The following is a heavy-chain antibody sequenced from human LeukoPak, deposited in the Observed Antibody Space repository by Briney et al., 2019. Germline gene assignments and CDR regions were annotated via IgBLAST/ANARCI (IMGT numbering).Heavy chain of an antibody. CDR2: IYHSGST. D-gene: IGHD5-24*01. V-gene: IGHV4-30-2*01. J-gene: IGHJ2*01. Sequence: SQTLSLTCAVSGGSTSSGGYSWSWIRQPPGKGLEWIGYIYHSGSTYYNPSLKSRVTISVDRSKNQFSLKLSSVTAADTAVYYCARRRDGGKEYFDLWGRGTLVTVSS. CDR1: GGSTSSGGYS. CDR3: ARRRDGGKEYFDL.